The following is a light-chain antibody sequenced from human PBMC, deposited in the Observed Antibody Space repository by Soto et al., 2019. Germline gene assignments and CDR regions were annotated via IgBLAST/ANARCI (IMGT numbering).Light chain of an antibody. V-gene: IGLV2-14*01. CDR1: SSDVGDYNY. Sequence: QSVLTQPPSASGSPGQSVTISCTGTSSDVGDYNYVSWYQQHPGKAPKLMIFDVSNRPSGVSNRFSGSKSGNTASLTISGLQAEDEADYYCSSYTSSSTRVFGTGTKLTVL. CDR2: DVS. J-gene: IGLJ1*01. CDR3: SSYTSSSTRV.